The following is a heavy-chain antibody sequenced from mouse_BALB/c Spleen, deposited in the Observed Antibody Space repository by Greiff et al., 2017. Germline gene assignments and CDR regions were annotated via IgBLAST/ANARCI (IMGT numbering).Heavy chain of an antibody. CDR3: AREGYGYDFDY. D-gene: IGHD1-2*01. Sequence: EVQGVESGGGLVQPGGSLKLSCAASGFTFSSYGMSWVRQTPDKRLELVATINSNGGSTYYPDSVKGRFTISRDNAKNTLYLQMSSLKSEDTAMYYCAREGYGYDFDYWGQGTTLTVSS. CDR1: GFTFSSYG. V-gene: IGHV5-6-3*01. CDR2: INSNGGST. J-gene: IGHJ2*01.